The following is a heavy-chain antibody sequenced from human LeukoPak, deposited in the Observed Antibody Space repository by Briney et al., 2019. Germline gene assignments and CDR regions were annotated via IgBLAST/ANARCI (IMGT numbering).Heavy chain of an antibody. CDR2: IYYSGST. D-gene: IGHD5-18*01. CDR1: GGSISSYY. J-gene: IGHJ4*02. Sequence: AETLSLTCTVSGGSISSYYWSWIRQPPGKGLEWIGYIYYSGSTNYNPSLKRRVTISVDTSKNQFSLKLSSVTAADTAVYYCARVGDVDTFDYWGQGTLVTVSS. CDR3: ARVGDVDTFDY. V-gene: IGHV4-59*01.